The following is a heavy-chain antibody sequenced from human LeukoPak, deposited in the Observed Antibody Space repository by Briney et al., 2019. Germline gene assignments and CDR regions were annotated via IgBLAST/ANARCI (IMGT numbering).Heavy chain of an antibody. D-gene: IGHD5-18*01. CDR1: GYTFSTYY. J-gene: IGHJ5*02. CDR2: INPTGTDT. CDR3: VRDGYNYGSNWFDP. V-gene: IGHV1-46*01. Sequence: ASVKVSCKASGYTFSTYYMYWVRQSPGQGLEWMGAINPTGTDTIYAQTFQGRVTMTRDLSTSTVHMELSSLRSEDTAVYYCVRDGYNYGSNWFDPWGQGTLVTVSS.